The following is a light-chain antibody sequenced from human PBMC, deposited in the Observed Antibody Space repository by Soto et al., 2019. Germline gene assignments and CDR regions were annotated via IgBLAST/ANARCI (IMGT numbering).Light chain of an antibody. Sequence: QSVLTQPASVSGSPGQSIAISCTGTSSDVGGYSYVSWYQQQPGKAPKLVISDVSNRPSGVSDRFSGSKSGNTASLTISGLQTKDEADYYCASYTTSSTYVFGTGTKLTVL. J-gene: IGLJ1*01. CDR1: SSDVGGYSY. CDR3: ASYTTSSTYV. V-gene: IGLV2-14*01. CDR2: DVS.